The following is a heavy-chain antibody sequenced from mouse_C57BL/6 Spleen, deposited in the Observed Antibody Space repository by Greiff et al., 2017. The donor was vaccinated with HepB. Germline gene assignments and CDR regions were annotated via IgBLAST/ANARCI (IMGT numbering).Heavy chain of an antibody. D-gene: IGHD2-3*01. J-gene: IGHJ2*01. Sequence: EVQLQQSGPELVKPGASVKMSCKASGYTFTDYYMHWVKQSHGQSLEWIEVINPNNGGTSYNQKFKGKATLTVDKSSSTAYMELRSLTSEDSAVYYSARGRLLQAWDYWGQGTTLTVSS. CDR3: ARGRLLQAWDY. CDR2: INPNNGGT. V-gene: IGHV1-26*01. CDR1: GYTFTDYY.